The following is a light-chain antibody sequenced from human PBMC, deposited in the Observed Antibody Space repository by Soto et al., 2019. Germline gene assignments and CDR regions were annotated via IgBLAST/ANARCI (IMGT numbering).Light chain of an antibody. V-gene: IGLV1-51*01. CDR2: DNS. J-gene: IGLJ2*01. CDR1: STNIGNNY. CDR3: GTWDSSLSAGV. Sequence: QSVLTQPPSVSGAPGQKVTISCSGSSTNIGNNYVSWYQHLPGTAPKLLIYDNSERPAGIPDRFSGSKSGTSATLGITGRQTGDEADYYCGTWDSSLSAGVFGGGTQLTV.